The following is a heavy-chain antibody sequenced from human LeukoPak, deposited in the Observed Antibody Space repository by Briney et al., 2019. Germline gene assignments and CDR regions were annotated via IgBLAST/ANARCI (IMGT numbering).Heavy chain of an antibody. D-gene: IGHD3-3*01. CDR1: GYTLTELS. V-gene: IGHV1-24*01. CDR3: AITIDYDFWSLFDY. J-gene: IGHJ4*02. Sequence: ASVKVSCKVSGYTLTELSMHWVRLAPGKGLEWMGGFDPEDGETIYAQKFQGRVTMTEDTSTDTAYMELSSLRSEDTAVYYCAITIDYDFWSLFDYWGQGTLVTVSS. CDR2: FDPEDGET.